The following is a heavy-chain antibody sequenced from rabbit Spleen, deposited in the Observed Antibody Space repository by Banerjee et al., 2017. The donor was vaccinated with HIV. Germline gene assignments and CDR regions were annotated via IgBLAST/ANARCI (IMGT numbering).Heavy chain of an antibody. CDR1: GFSLNSGYD. V-gene: IGHV1S40*01. D-gene: IGHD8-1*01. CDR3: ARDAGTGDYIDVYFSL. Sequence: QSLEESGGGLVKPGASLTLTCKASGFSLNSGYDMCWVRQAPGKGLEWIACIYAGSSGSTYSATWAKGRFTISKSSSTTVTLQMTSLTAADTATYFCARDAGTGDYIDVYFSLLGQGTLVTVS. J-gene: IGHJ4*01. CDR2: IYAGSSGST.